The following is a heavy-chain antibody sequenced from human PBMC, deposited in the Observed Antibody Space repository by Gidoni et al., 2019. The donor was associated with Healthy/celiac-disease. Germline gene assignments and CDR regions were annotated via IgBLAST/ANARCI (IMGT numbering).Heavy chain of an antibody. CDR2: IYYSGST. CDR3: ARVRGWGPSGYGMDV. CDR1: GGSISSSSYY. J-gene: IGHJ6*02. V-gene: IGHV4-39*01. Sequence: QLQLQDSGPGLVKPSATLSLTCTVSGGSISSSSYYWGWIRQPPGKGLEWIGSIYYSGSTYYNPSLKSRVTISVDTSKNQFSLKLSSVTAADTAVYYCARVRGWGPSGYGMDVWGQGTTVTVSS. D-gene: IGHD3-10*01.